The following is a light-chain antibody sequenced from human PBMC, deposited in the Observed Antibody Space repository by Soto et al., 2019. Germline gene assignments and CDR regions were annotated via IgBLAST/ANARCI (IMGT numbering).Light chain of an antibody. CDR2: DVS. CDR3: SSYTSSSTWV. V-gene: IGLV2-14*01. Sequence: QSALTQPASVSGSPGQSITISCTGTNSDVGGYNYVSWYQQHPGKAPKLMIYDVSNRPSGVSNRFSGSKSGNTASLTISGLQAEDEADYYCSSYTSSSTWVFGTGTKLTVL. CDR1: NSDVGGYNY. J-gene: IGLJ1*01.